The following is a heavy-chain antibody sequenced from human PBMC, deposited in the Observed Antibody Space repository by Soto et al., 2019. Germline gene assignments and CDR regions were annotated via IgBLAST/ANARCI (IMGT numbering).Heavy chain of an antibody. J-gene: IGHJ6*03. Sequence: VQLVESGGGLVQPGGSLRLSCAASGFTFSSYSMNWVRQAPGKGLEWVSYISSSSSTIYYADSVKGRFTISRDNAKHSLYLQMTSLRAEDTAVYYCARVKGGSTSPADYYYYMDVWGKGTTVTVSS. D-gene: IGHD2-2*01. V-gene: IGHV3-48*01. CDR3: ARVKGGSTSPADYYYYMDV. CDR2: ISSSSSTI. CDR1: GFTFSSYS.